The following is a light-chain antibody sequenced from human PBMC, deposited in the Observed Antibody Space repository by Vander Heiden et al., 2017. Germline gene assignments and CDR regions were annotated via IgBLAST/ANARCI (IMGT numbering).Light chain of an antibody. V-gene: IGLV3-1*01. CDR1: TLGNKY. J-gene: IGLJ2*01. CDR2: QDN. Sequence: SYQLTQPPSVSVSPGQTARITCSGDTLGNKYVCLYQQRSGQYPVLVIYQDNKRPAGIPERFSGSNTGNTATLTISGTQAVDEADYYCQAWDSSIAVFGGGTKLTVL. CDR3: QAWDSSIAV.